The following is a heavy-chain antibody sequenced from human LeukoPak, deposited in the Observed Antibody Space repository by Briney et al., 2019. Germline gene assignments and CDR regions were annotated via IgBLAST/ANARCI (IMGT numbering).Heavy chain of an antibody. V-gene: IGHV4-30-4*01. D-gene: IGHD3-10*01. CDR1: GGSISSGDYY. CDR3: AQTMVRGAGYFDY. CDR2: IYYSGST. Sequence: PSETLSLTCTVSGGSISSGDYYWSWIRQPPGKGLEWIGYIYYSGSTYYNPSLKSRVTISVDTSKNQFFLKLSSVTAADTAVYYCAQTMVRGAGYFDYWGQGTLVTVSS. J-gene: IGHJ4*02.